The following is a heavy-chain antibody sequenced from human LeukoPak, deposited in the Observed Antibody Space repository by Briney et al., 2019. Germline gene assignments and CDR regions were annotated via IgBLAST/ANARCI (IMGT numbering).Heavy chain of an antibody. CDR2: INPSGGST. Sequence: GASVKVSCKASGYTFTSYYMHWVRQAPGQGLEWMGIINPSGGSTSYAQKFQGRVTMTRDMSTSTVYMEPSSLRSEDTAVYYCARDPLATTVTTEGGGDDWGQGTLVTVSS. D-gene: IGHD4-17*01. V-gene: IGHV1-46*01. CDR1: GYTFTSYY. CDR3: ARDPLATTVTTEGGGDD. J-gene: IGHJ4*02.